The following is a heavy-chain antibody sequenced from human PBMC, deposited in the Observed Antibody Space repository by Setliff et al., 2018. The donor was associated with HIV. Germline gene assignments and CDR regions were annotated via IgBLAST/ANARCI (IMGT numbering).Heavy chain of an antibody. CDR3: ARDGLLVAGIRFDY. V-gene: IGHV1-69*05. Sequence: ASVKVSCKASGYTFTSYAMHWVRQAPGQRLEWMGGIIPAFGTANYAQKFQGRVTITTDESTSTAYMELSGLRSEDTAVYFCARDGLLVAGIRFDYWGQGTLVTVSS. D-gene: IGHD6-19*01. J-gene: IGHJ4*01. CDR2: IIPAFGTA. CDR1: GYTFTSYA.